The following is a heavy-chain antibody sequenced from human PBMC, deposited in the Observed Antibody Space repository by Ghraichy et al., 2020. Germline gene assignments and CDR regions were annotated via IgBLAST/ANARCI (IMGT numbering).Heavy chain of an antibody. J-gene: IGHJ3*02. CDR3: ARAGAYYDVLTGYYGDAFDI. CDR2: IYSTGYP. Sequence: SETLSLTCTVSGDAINSGNYFWSWIRQPAGKPLECIGRIYSTGYPSYNPSLKSRVTMSLDTSKNQFSLNLHSVTAADTAVDYCARAGAYYDVLTGYYGDAFDIWGQGTMVTVSS. V-gene: IGHV4-61*02. D-gene: IGHD3-9*01. CDR1: GDAINSGNYF.